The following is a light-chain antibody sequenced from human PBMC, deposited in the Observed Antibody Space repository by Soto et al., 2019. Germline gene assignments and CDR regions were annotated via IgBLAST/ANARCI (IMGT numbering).Light chain of an antibody. J-gene: IGLJ3*02. Sequence: QSVLTQPPSVSGTPGQRVTISCSGSSSNIGSNIVSWYQQLPGTAPKLLIYSNDQRPSGVPDRFSDSKSGTSDSLVISGLQSEDEADYYCAAWDDSLNGPVFGGGTKLTVL. V-gene: IGLV1-44*01. CDR2: SND. CDR3: AAWDDSLNGPV. CDR1: SSNIGSNI.